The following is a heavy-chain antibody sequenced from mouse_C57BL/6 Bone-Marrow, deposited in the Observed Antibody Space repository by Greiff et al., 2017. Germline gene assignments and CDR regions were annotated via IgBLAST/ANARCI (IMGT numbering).Heavy chain of an antibody. Sequence: VQLQQSGPELVRPGVSVKISCKGSGYTFTDYAMHWVKQSHAKSLEWIGVISTYYGDASYNQKFKDNATMTVDKSSSTAYMELARLTSEDSAVYYCARNHYDYVGASLDYWGQGTTLTVSS. CDR1: GYTFTDYA. CDR3: ARNHYDYVGASLDY. V-gene: IGHV1-67*01. J-gene: IGHJ2*01. D-gene: IGHD2-4*01. CDR2: ISTYYGDA.